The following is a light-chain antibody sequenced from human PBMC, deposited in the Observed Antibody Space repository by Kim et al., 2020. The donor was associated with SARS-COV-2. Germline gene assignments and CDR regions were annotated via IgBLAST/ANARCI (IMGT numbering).Light chain of an antibody. Sequence: PGQKVTVSCPGNNSTIENNYISWYQHLPGTAPKRLIYDNNKRPSGIPDRFSGSKSGTSATLGITGLQTGGEADYYCGTWDSSLSAVFGGGTQLTVL. CDR2: DNN. V-gene: IGLV1-51*01. J-gene: IGLJ2*01. CDR1: NSTIENNY. CDR3: GTWDSSLSAV.